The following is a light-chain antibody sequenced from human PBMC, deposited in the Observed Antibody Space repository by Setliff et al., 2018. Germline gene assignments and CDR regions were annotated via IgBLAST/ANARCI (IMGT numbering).Light chain of an antibody. V-gene: IGLV2-8*01. Sequence: QSALTQPPSASGSPGQSVTISCTGTSRDVGGYNFVSWYQQHPGKAPKLIISEVTERPSGVPDRFSGSKSGNTASLTISGLQAEDEADYYCCSYAGNYVFFVFGGGTRSPS. CDR3: CSYAGNYVFFV. J-gene: IGLJ1*01. CDR1: SRDVGGYNF. CDR2: EVT.